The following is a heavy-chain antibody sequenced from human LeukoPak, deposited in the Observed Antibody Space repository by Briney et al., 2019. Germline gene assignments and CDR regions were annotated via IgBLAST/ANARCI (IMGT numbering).Heavy chain of an antibody. CDR3: ARDVVPHYYDSSGYDSIDWYFDL. V-gene: IGHV4-31*03. CDR2: IYYSGST. CDR1: GVSISSGGYY. Sequence: SETLSLTCTVSGVSISSGGYYWSWIRQHPGKGLEWIGYIYYSGSTYYNPSLKSRVTISVDTSKNQFSLKLRSVTAADTAVYYCARDVVPHYYDSSGYDSIDWYFDLWGRGTLVTVSS. D-gene: IGHD3-22*01. J-gene: IGHJ2*01.